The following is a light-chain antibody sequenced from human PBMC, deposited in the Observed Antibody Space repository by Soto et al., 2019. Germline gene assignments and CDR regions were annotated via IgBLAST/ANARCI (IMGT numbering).Light chain of an antibody. CDR2: GAS. V-gene: IGKV3-20*01. CDR3: QQYGSSPYT. Sequence: EIVMTQSPGTLSLSPGERATLSCRASQSVSSSYLAWYQQKPGQAPRLLIYGASNTATGIPDRFTGSGSGTDFTLTISRLEPEDFAVYYSQQYGSSPYTFGQGTKLEIK. CDR1: QSVSSSY. J-gene: IGKJ2*01.